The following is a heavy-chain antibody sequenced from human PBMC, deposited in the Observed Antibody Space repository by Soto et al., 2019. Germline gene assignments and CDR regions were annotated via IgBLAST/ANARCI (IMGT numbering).Heavy chain of an antibody. J-gene: IGHJ5*02. CDR3: AREYDSSGYYVQVWFDP. CDR2: INPSGGST. D-gene: IGHD3-22*01. V-gene: IGHV1-46*01. Sequence: QVQLVQSGAEVKKPGASVKVSCKASGYTFTSYYMHWVRQAPGQGLEWMGIINPSGGSTSYAQKFQGRVTMTRETSTSTVYMERSSLRSEDTAVYYCAREYDSSGYYVQVWFDPWGQGTLVTVSS. CDR1: GYTFTSYY.